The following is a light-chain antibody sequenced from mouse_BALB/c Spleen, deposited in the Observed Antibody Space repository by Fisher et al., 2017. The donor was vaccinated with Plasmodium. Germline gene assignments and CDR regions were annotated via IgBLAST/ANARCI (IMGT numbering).Light chain of an antibody. CDR1: QSISNH. J-gene: IGKJ5*01. Sequence: DIVITQTPATLSVTPGDSVSLSCRASQSISNHLHWYQQKSHESPRHLIKYSSQSISGIPSRFSGSGSGTDFTLSINSVETEDFGIYFCQQSNSWSLTFGAGTKLELK. CDR2: YSS. CDR3: QQSNSWSLT. V-gene: IGKV5-43*01.